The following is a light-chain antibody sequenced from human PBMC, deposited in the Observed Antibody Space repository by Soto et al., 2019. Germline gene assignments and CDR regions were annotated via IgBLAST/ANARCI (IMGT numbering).Light chain of an antibody. Sequence: QSALTQPASVSGSPGQSITISCIGTSSDIGGYNYVSWYQQYPGKAPKLMVYDVTDRPSGVSSRFSGSKSGNTASLTISGLPAEDEADYYCCSHTTSGTLWVFGGGTQLTVL. V-gene: IGLV2-14*01. CDR1: SSDIGGYNY. CDR3: CSHTTSGTLWV. J-gene: IGLJ3*02. CDR2: DVT.